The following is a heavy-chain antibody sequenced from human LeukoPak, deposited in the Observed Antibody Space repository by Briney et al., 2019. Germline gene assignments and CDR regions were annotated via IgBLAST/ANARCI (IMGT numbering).Heavy chain of an antibody. V-gene: IGHV4-39*01. D-gene: IGHD6-19*01. CDR2: IYYSGST. Sequence: SETLSLTCTVSGGSISSSSYYWGWIRQPPGKGLEGIGSIYYSGSTYYNPSLKSRVTISVDTSKNQFSLKLSSVTAADTAVYYCARHPGYSSGWYYFDYWGQGNLVTVSS. CDR1: GGSISSSSYY. J-gene: IGHJ4*02. CDR3: ARHPGYSSGWYYFDY.